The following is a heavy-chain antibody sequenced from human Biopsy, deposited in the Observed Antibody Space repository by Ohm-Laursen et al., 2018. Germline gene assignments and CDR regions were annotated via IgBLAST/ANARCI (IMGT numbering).Heavy chain of an antibody. V-gene: IGHV4-39*01. CDR3: ARDYDTSGYYYVS. CDR1: GGSISNNNYY. D-gene: IGHD3-22*01. J-gene: IGHJ5*02. Sequence: GTLSLTCAVSGGSISNNNYYWGWIRQPPGKGLEWIGSIFYRGSTHYKPSLKSRVNISVDTSKNQFSMKLNSVTAADTAVYYCARDYDTSGYYYVSWGQGTLVTVSS. CDR2: IFYRGST.